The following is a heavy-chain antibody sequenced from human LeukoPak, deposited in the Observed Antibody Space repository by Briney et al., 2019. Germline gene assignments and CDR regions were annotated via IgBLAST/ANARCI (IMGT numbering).Heavy chain of an antibody. D-gene: IGHD6-13*01. V-gene: IGHV1-8*01. CDR3: ARAGYSSSWGYYYYYYGMDV. J-gene: IGHJ6*02. CDR1: GYTFTSYD. CDR2: MNPNSGNT. Sequence: ASVKVSCKASGYTFTSYDINWVRQATGQGLEWMGWMNPNSGNTGYAQKFQGRVTMTRNTSISTAYVELSSLRSEDTAVYYCARAGYSSSWGYYYYYYGMDVWGQGTTVTVSS.